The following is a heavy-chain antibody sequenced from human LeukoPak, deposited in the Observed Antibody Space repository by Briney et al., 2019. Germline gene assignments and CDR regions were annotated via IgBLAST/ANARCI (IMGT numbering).Heavy chain of an antibody. CDR2: ISSSSSYI. J-gene: IGHJ4*02. CDR3: AREIVVPAAGPHFDY. Sequence: GGSLRLSCAASGFTFSSYSMNWVRQAPGKGLEWVSSISSSSSYIYYADSVKGRFTISRDNAKNSLYLQMNSLRAEDTAVYYCAREIVVPAAGPHFDYWGQGTLVTVSS. CDR1: GFTFSSYS. V-gene: IGHV3-21*01. D-gene: IGHD2-2*01.